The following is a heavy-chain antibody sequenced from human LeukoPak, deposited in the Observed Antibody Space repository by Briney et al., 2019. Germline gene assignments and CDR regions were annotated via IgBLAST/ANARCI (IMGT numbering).Heavy chain of an antibody. CDR3: TSRNPGSSWGRYYYYYMDV. CDR1: GFTFSGSA. D-gene: IGHD6-6*01. J-gene: IGHJ6*03. V-gene: IGHV3-73*01. CDR2: IRSKANSYAT. Sequence: PGGSLRLSCAASGFTFSGSAMHWVRQASGKGLERVGRIRSKANSYATAYAASVKGRFTISRDDSKNTAYLQMNSLKTEDTAVYYCTSRNPGSSWGRYYYYYMDVWGKGTTVTVSS.